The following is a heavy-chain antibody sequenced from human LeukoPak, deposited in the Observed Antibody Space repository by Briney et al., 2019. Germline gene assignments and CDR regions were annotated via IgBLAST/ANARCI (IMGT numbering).Heavy chain of an antibody. D-gene: IGHD3-10*01. CDR2: ISSGGSYI. V-gene: IGHV3-21*06. CDR1: GFTFSSYS. Sequence: KTGGSLRLSCAASGFTFSSYSMNWVRQAPGKGLEWVSSISSGGSYIYFADSLKGRFTISRDNAKNSLDLQMNSLRAEDTAVYYCARTVRGVLTGAFDIWGQGTMVTVSS. J-gene: IGHJ3*02. CDR3: ARTVRGVLTGAFDI.